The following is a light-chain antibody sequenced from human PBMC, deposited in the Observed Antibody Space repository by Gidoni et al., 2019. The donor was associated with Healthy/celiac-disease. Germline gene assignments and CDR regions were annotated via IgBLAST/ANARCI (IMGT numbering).Light chain of an antibody. CDR2: KAS. Sequence: DSQMTQSPSTLSASVGDRVTITCRASQSISSWLAWYQQKPGKAPKLLIYKASSLESGVPSRFRGSGSGTEFTLTISSLQPDDFATYYCQQYNRVPVTFGQGTKVEIK. J-gene: IGKJ1*01. V-gene: IGKV1-5*03. CDR1: QSISSW. CDR3: QQYNRVPVT.